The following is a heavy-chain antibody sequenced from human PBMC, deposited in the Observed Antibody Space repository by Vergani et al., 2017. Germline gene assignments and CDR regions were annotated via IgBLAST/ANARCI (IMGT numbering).Heavy chain of an antibody. J-gene: IGHJ3*02. CDR1: GFTFSSYS. CDR3: ARDRDYSGAFDI. Sequence: EVQLVESGGGLVKPGGSLRLSCAASGFTFSSYSMNWVRQAPGKGLEWVSSISSSSSYIYYADSVKGRFTISRANAKNSLYLQMNSLRAEDTAVYYCARDRDYSGAFDIWGQGTMVTVSS. D-gene: IGHD2-15*01. V-gene: IGHV3-21*01. CDR2: ISSSSSYI.